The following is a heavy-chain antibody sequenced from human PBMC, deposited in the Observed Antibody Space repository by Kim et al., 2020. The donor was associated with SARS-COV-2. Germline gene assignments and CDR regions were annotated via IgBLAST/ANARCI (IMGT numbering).Heavy chain of an antibody. V-gene: IGHV5-10-1*01. Sequence: GESLKNSCKGSGYSFTSYWISWVRQMPGKGLEWMGRIDPSDSYTNYSPSFQGHVTISADKSISTAYLQWSSLKASDTAMYYCATAVTTLAFDIWGQGTMVTVSS. CDR1: GYSFTSYW. D-gene: IGHD4-4*01. CDR2: IDPSDSYT. CDR3: ATAVTTLAFDI. J-gene: IGHJ3*02.